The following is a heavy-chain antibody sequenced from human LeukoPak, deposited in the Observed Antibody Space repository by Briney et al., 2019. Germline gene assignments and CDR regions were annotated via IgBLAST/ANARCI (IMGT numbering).Heavy chain of an antibody. V-gene: IGHV5-10-1*01. CDR3: ARLPYYYDFSGYYIDY. J-gene: IGHJ4*02. D-gene: IGHD3-22*01. CDR1: GYSFTSYW. CDR2: IDPSDSYT. Sequence: GESLKISRKGSGYSFTSYWITWVRQMPGKGLEWMGTIDPSDSYTNYSPSFQGHVTISADKSISTAYMQWSSLKASDTAMYYCARLPYYYDFSGYYIDYWGQGTLVTVSS.